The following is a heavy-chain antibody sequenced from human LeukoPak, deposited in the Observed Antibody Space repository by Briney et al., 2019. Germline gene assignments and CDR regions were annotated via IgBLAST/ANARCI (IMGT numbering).Heavy chain of an antibody. J-gene: IGHJ4*02. CDR2: FDPEDGET. Sequence: ASVKVTCKVSGYTLTELSMHWVRQAPGKGLGWMGGFDPEDGETIYAQKFQGRVTMTEDTSTDTAYMELSSLRSDDTAVYYCARVGSVAAAGTGGVYWGQGTLVTVSS. V-gene: IGHV1-24*01. CDR1: GYTLTELS. D-gene: IGHD6-13*01. CDR3: ARVGSVAAAGTGGVY.